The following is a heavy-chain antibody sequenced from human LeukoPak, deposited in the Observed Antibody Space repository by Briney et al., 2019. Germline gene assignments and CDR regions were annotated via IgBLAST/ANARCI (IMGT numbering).Heavy chain of an antibody. D-gene: IGHD3-10*01. CDR3: ASLHKNAGRSYLDTILDDY. J-gene: IGHJ4*02. CDR1: GYTFTGYY. V-gene: IGHV1-2*02. CDR2: INPNSGGT. Sequence: ASVKVSCKASGYTFTGYYMHWVRQAPGQGLEWMGWINPNSGGTNYAQKFQGRVTMTRDTSISTAYMELSRLRSDDTAVYYCASLHKNAGRSYLDTILDDYWGQGTLVTVSS.